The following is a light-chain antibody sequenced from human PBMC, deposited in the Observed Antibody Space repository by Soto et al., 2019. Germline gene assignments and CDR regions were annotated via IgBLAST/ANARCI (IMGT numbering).Light chain of an antibody. V-gene: IGKV1-39*01. Sequence: DIQMTQSPSSLSASVGDRVTITCRASQSISSYLNWYQQKPGKAPKLLIYAASSLQSGVPSRFSGSGSGTDFTLTISSLQPEDFATYYCQQCYSTPVAFGQGTKVEIK. CDR2: AAS. J-gene: IGKJ1*01. CDR3: QQCYSTPVA. CDR1: QSISSY.